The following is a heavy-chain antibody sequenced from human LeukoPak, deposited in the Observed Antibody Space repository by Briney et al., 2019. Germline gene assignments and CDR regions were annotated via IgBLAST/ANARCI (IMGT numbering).Heavy chain of an antibody. J-gene: IGHJ5*02. CDR3: VKEVFYSSGRYDG. V-gene: IGHV3-23*01. CDR1: GFTFSSYS. D-gene: IGHD6-19*01. CDR2: ISGSGGST. Sequence: GSLRLSCAASGFTFSSYSMSWVRQAPGKGLEWVSAISGSGGSTYYADSVKGRFTISRDNSKNTLYLQMNSLRAEDTAVYYCVKEVFYSSGRYDGWGQGTLVTVSS.